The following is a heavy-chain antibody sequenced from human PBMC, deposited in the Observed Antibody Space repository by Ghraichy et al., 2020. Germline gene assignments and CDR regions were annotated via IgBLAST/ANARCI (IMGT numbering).Heavy chain of an antibody. CDR2: FYTAGYA. CDR3: AGGPLRFFDL. CDR1: GFTVSSEY. Sequence: GGSLRLSCRASGFTVSSEYMSWVRQAPGKGLEWVSIFYTAGYAYYADSVKGGFTLSRDSSENTLFLQMNSLRAEDTAMSYCAGGPLRFFDLWGRGTLVTVSS. J-gene: IGHJ2*01. V-gene: IGHV3-53*01.